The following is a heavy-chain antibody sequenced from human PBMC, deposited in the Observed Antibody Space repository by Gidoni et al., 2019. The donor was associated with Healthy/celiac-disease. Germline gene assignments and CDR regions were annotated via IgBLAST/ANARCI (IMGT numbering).Heavy chain of an antibody. D-gene: IGHD3-10*01. CDR1: GGTFSSYT. V-gene: IGHV1-69*08. J-gene: IGHJ6*02. CDR2: IIPILGIA. CDR3: ARDHLGLLWFGEQDRRDYYYYGMDV. Sequence: QVQLVQSGAEVKKPGSSVKVSCKASGGTFSSYTISWVRQAPGQGLEWMGRIIPILGIANYAQKFQGRVTITADKSTSTAYMELSSLRSEDTAVYYCARDHLGLLWFGEQDRRDYYYYGMDVWGQGTTVTVSS.